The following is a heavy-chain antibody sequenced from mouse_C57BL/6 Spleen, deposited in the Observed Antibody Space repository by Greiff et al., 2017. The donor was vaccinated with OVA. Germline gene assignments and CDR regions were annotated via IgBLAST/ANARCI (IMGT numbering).Heavy chain of an antibody. Sequence: DVKLVESGPGLVKPSQTVFLTCTVTGISITTGNYRWSWIRQFPGNKLEWIGYIYYSGTITYNPSLTSRTTITRDTPKNQFFLEMNSLTAEDTATYYCARHWDGGYYFDYWGQGTTLTVSS. V-gene: IGHV3-5*01. CDR1: GISITTGNYR. CDR3: ARHWDGGYYFDY. D-gene: IGHD4-1*01. J-gene: IGHJ2*01. CDR2: IYYSGTI.